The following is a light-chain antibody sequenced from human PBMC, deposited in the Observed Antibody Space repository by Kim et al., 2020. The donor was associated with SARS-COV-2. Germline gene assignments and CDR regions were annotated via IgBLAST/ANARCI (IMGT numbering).Light chain of an antibody. CDR2: KDS. Sequence: QGQTARITCSGDALPKQYAYWYQQKPGQAPVLVIYKDSERPSGIPERFSGSSSGTTVTLTISGVQAEDEADYYCQSADSSGTYYVFGTGTKVTVL. J-gene: IGLJ1*01. CDR3: QSADSSGTYYV. V-gene: IGLV3-25*03. CDR1: ALPKQY.